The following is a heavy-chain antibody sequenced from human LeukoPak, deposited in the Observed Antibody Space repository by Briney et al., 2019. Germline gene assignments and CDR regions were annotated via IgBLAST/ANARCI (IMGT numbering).Heavy chain of an antibody. CDR3: ARGTPVPSFFDS. V-gene: IGHV3-23*01. D-gene: IGHD4-11*01. Sequence: GGSLRLSCAVSGFTFSTYAMSWVRQAPGKGLECVSSISGSGGSAYYADSVKGRFTISRDNSKNTLYLQMNSLRAGDTAIYYCARGTPVPSFFDSWGQGTLVVTVSS. J-gene: IGHJ4*02. CDR1: GFTFSTYA. CDR2: ISGSGGSA.